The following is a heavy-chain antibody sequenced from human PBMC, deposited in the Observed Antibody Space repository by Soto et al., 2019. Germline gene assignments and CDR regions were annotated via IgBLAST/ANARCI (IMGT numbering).Heavy chain of an antibody. J-gene: IGHJ3*02. CDR1: GFTFTTYS. D-gene: IGHD2-21*01. V-gene: IGHV3-48*01. CDR2: IRGTT. Sequence: GGSLRLSCAASGFTFTTYSMNWVRQAPGKGLEWVSYIRGTTHYADSVKGRFTISRDNARSSLYLQMNSLRADDTAVYYCARDDSFAFDIWGQGTMVTVSS. CDR3: ARDDSFAFDI.